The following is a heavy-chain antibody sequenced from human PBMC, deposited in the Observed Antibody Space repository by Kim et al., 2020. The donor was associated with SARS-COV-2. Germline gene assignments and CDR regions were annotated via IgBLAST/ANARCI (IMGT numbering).Heavy chain of an antibody. D-gene: IGHD6-25*01. CDR2: ISYDGSNK. Sequence: GGSLRLSCAASGFTFSSYGMHWVRQAPGKGLEWVAVISYDGSNKYYADSVKGRFTISRDNSKNTLYLQMNSLRAEDTAVYYCSNGPPAARDYYYYGMDV. CDR3: SNGPPAARDYYYYGMDV. V-gene: IGHV3-30*18. CDR1: GFTFSSYG. J-gene: IGHJ6*01.